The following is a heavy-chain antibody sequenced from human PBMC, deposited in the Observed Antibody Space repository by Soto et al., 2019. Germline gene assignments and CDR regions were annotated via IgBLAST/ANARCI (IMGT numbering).Heavy chain of an antibody. CDR3: ARSSSSSPRAYYYGMDV. Sequence: SQTLSLTCAISGDSVSSNSAAWNWIRQSPSRGLEWLGRTYYRSKWYNDYAVSVKSRITINPDTSKNQFSLQLNSVTPEDTAVYYCARSSSSSPRAYYYGMDVWGQGTTVTVSS. D-gene: IGHD6-6*01. CDR1: GDSVSSNSAA. J-gene: IGHJ6*02. V-gene: IGHV6-1*01. CDR2: TYYRSKWYN.